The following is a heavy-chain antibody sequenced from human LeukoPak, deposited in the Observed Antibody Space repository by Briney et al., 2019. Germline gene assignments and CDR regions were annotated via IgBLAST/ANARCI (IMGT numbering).Heavy chain of an antibody. Sequence: GGSLRLSCAASGFSFNSDWMDWVRQAPGKGLEWVANIKHDESEKNYLDSVKGRFTISRDNSKNTLYLQMNSLRADDTAIYYCARNQQLGGHSYYYYGMDVWGQGTTVTVSS. D-gene: IGHD3-16*01. CDR2: IKHDESEK. J-gene: IGHJ6*02. CDR3: ARNQQLGGHSYYYYGMDV. V-gene: IGHV3-7*03. CDR1: GFSFNSDW.